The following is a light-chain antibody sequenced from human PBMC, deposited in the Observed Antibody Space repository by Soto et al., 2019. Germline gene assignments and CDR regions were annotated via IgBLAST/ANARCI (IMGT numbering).Light chain of an antibody. CDR1: QSIGSN. Sequence: EIVMTQSPATLSVSPGERATLSCGASQSIGSNLAWYQQKPGQPPRVLIYGTSIRATGIPERFSGGGSGTDFTLTITRLESEDFAVYYCQQYGSSLFTFGPGTKVDFK. J-gene: IGKJ3*01. CDR3: QQYGSSLFT. V-gene: IGKV3-20*01. CDR2: GTS.